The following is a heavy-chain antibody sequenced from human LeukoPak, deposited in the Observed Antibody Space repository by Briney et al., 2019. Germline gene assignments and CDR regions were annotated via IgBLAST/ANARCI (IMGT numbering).Heavy chain of an antibody. CDR2: ISYDGSNK. D-gene: IGHD2-15*01. V-gene: IGHV3-30*18. J-gene: IGHJ4*02. Sequence: GGSLRLSCAASGFTFSSYGMHWVRQAPGKGLEWVAVISYDGSNKYYADSVKGRFTISRDNSKNTLYLQMNSLRAEDTAVYYCAKDQFQVVGAALDYWGQGTLVTVSS. CDR3: AKDQFQVVGAALDY. CDR1: GFTFSSYG.